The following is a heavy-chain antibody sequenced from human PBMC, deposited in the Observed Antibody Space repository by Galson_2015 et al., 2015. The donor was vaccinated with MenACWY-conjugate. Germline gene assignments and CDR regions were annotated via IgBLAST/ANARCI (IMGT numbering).Heavy chain of an antibody. CDR1: GFIFNTYW. D-gene: IGHD1-26*01. J-gene: IGHJ4*01. CDR2: INPGGSST. CDR3: AKTRGASFYFDS. V-gene: IGHV3-74*01. Sequence: SLRLSCAASGFIFNTYWMHWVRQAPGKGLVWVSRINPGGSSTTYADSVKDRFTISRDNAKSTLYLQMNSLRPEDTAVFYCAKTRGASFYFDSWGHGPLVTVSS.